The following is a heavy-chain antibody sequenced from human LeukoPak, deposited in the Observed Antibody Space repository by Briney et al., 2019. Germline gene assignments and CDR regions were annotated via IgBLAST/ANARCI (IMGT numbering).Heavy chain of an antibody. J-gene: IGHJ6*02. CDR2: INPNSGGT. Sequence: ASVKVSCKASGYTFTSYGISWVRQAPGQGLEWMGWINPNSGGTNYAQKFQGWVTMTRDTSISTAYMELSRLRSDDTAVYYCARDSVARYCSSTSCYESYYYYGMDVWGQGTTVTVSS. V-gene: IGHV1-2*04. CDR3: ARDSVARYCSSTSCYESYYYYGMDV. D-gene: IGHD2-2*01. CDR1: GYTFTSYG.